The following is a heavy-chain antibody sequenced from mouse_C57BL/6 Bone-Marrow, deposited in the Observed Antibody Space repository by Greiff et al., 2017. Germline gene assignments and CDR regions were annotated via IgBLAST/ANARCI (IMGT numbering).Heavy chain of an antibody. J-gene: IGHJ2*01. CDR2: IDPEIGDT. D-gene: IGHD2-3*01. CDR1: GFTIKDAY. V-gene: IGHV14-4*01. Sequence: VQLQQSGAELVRPGASVKLSFTASGFTIKDAYIHWVKQRPEQGLEWIGWIDPEIGDTESASKFQGKATITSDTSSNTAYLQLSSLTSEDTAVYYCSSFDGNYFDFWGQGTPLTVAS. CDR3: SSFDGNYFDF.